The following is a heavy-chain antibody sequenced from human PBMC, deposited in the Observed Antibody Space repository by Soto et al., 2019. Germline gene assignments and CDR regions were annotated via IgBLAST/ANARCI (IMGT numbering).Heavy chain of an antibody. CDR1: GGSISSYF. Sequence: SETLSLTCTVSGGSISSYFWSWIRQPPGKGLEWIGYIYYTGSTNYNPSLKSRVTISVDTSKNQFSLQLSSVTAADTAVYYCAILIWSFELLGRGNLGTGSS. CDR2: IYYTGST. J-gene: IGHJ2*01. CDR3: AILIWSFEL. D-gene: IGHD2-15*01. V-gene: IGHV4-59*01.